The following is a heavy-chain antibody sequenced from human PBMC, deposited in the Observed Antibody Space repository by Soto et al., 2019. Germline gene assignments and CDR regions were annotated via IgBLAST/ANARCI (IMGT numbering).Heavy chain of an antibody. CDR2: ITPNSGGT. Sequence: QVQLVQSGAEVKKPGASVKVSCKASGYTFTGYYMHWVRQAPGQGLEWMGWITPNSGGTNYAQKFQGWVTMTRDTSISTAYMELSSLRSDDTAVYYCARDLDSGSSREDYYYYGMDVCGQGTTVTVSS. CDR1: GYTFTGYY. CDR3: ARDLDSGSSREDYYYYGMDV. V-gene: IGHV1-2*04. D-gene: IGHD6-6*01. J-gene: IGHJ6*02.